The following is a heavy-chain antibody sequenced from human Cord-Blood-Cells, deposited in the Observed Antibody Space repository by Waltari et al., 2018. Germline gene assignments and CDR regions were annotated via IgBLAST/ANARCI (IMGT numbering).Heavy chain of an antibody. Sequence: QVQLQQSGPGLVKPSQTLSLTCAISGDSVSSNSSAWNWIRHSPPTGLEWLGRTYYRSKWYNDYAVSVKSRITINPDTSKNQFSLQLNSVTPEDTAVYYCARGRKLGIGYYYYYMDVWGKGTTVTVSS. CDR1: GDSVSSNSSA. J-gene: IGHJ6*03. CDR2: TYYRSKWYN. V-gene: IGHV6-1*01. D-gene: IGHD7-27*01. CDR3: ARGRKLGIGYYYYYMDV.